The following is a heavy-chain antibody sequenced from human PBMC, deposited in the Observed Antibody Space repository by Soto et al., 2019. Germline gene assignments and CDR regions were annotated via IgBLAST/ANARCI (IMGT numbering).Heavy chain of an antibody. D-gene: IGHD6-19*01. Sequence: GGSLRLSCAASGFTFSSYWMHWVRQAPGKGLVWVSRINSDGSSTSYADSVKGRFTISRDNAKNTLYLQMNSLRAEDTAVYFCAKTTDGWFSAFEIWGQGTVVTVSS. CDR2: INSDGSST. CDR3: AKTTDGWFSAFEI. V-gene: IGHV3-74*01. J-gene: IGHJ3*02. CDR1: GFTFSSYW.